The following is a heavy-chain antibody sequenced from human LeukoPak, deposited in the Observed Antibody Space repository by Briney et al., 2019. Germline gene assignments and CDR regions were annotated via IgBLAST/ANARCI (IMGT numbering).Heavy chain of an antibody. CDR3: AATTVTTSAFDY. V-gene: IGHV4-34*01. D-gene: IGHD4-17*01. J-gene: IGHJ4*02. CDR2: INHSGST. Sequence: SETLSLTCAVYGGSFSGYYWSWIRQPPGKGLEWIGEINHSGSTNYNPSLKSRVTISVDTSKNQFSLKLSSVTAVDTAVYYCAATTVTTSAFDYWGQGTLVTVSS. CDR1: GGSFSGYY.